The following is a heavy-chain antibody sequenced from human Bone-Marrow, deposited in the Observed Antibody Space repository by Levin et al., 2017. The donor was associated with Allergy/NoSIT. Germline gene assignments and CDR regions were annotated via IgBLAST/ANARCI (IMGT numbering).Heavy chain of an antibody. D-gene: IGHD7-27*01. V-gene: IGHV3-30*18. Sequence: PGGSLRLSCAASGFSVTTYGMHWVRQAPGKGLEWVALISFDGRNEDYVDSVKGRFTISRDIPRTTLYLQMTSLRPEDTAVYYCAKDMEFVWGLDPWGEGTLVTVSS. CDR2: ISFDGRNE. J-gene: IGHJ5*02. CDR3: AKDMEFVWGLDP. CDR1: GFSVTTYG.